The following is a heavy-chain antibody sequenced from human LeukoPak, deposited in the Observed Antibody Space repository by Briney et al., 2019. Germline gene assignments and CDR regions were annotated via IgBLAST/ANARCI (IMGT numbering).Heavy chain of an antibody. Sequence: QSGGSLRLSCAASGFTFSSYGMHWVRQAPGKGLEWVAVISYDGSNKYYADSVKGRFTISRDNPKNTLYLQMNSLRAEDTAVYYCAKILAYYYDSSGYYSDYWGQGTLVTVSS. J-gene: IGHJ4*02. CDR2: ISYDGSNK. CDR3: AKILAYYYDSSGYYSDY. CDR1: GFTFSSYG. V-gene: IGHV3-30*18. D-gene: IGHD3-22*01.